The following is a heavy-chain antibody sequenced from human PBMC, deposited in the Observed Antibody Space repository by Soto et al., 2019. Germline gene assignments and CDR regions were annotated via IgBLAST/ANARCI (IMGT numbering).Heavy chain of an antibody. V-gene: IGHV3-23*01. CDR3: APPKSGRAGAFDY. Sequence: EVQLLESGGGLVQPGGSLRLACAASGFSFSNYAMSWVRLAPGKGLEWVSSITDTSSNTFFADSVKGRFTISRDNSKTTVYLQMDSLRAEDTAVYYCAPPKSGRAGAFDYWGQGTLVTVSS. CDR2: ITDTSSNT. CDR1: GFSFSNYA. J-gene: IGHJ4*02. D-gene: IGHD1-26*01.